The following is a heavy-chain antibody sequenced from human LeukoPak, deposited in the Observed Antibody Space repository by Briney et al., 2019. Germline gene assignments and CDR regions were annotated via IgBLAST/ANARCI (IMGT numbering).Heavy chain of an antibody. CDR2: IRYDGSNR. Sequence: GGSLRLSCAASGFTFSSYGMHWVRQAPGKGLGWVAFIRYDGSNRYYADSVKGRFTISRDNSKNTLYLQMNSLTAEDTAVYYCARDSIGGRGAFDIWGQGTIVTVSS. CDR1: GFTFSSYG. CDR3: ARDSIGGRGAFDI. J-gene: IGHJ3*02. V-gene: IGHV3-30*02. D-gene: IGHD2/OR15-2a*01.